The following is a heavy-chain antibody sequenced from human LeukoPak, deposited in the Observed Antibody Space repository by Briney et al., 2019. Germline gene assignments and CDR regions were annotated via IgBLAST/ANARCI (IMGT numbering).Heavy chain of an antibody. CDR3: ASEYGEITA. Sequence: GGSLRLSCAASGFTFDDYAMHWVRHAPGKGLEWVSGISWNSGSIGYADSVKGRFTISRDNAKNTLYLQMNSLRAEDTAVYYCASEYGEITAWGQGTLVTVSS. D-gene: IGHD4-17*01. J-gene: IGHJ5*02. CDR2: ISWNSGSI. V-gene: IGHV3-9*01. CDR1: GFTFDDYA.